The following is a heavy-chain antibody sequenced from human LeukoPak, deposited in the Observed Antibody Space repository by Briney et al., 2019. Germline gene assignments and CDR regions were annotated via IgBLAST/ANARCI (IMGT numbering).Heavy chain of an antibody. CDR1: GYTFTSYG. D-gene: IGHD3-3*01. J-gene: IGHJ5*02. Sequence: EASVKVSCKASGYTFTSYGISWVRQAPGQGLEWMGWISAYNGNTNYAQKLQGRVTITRNTSISTAYMELSSLRSEDTAVYYCARSAHSSNVLRFLEWFLINWFDPWGQGTLVTVSS. CDR2: ISAYNGNT. CDR3: ARSAHSSNVLRFLEWFLINWFDP. V-gene: IGHV1-18*01.